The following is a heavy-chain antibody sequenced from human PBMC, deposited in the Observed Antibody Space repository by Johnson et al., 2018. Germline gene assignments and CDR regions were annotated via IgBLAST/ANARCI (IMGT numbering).Heavy chain of an antibody. CDR3: ARDRYDSSGNPVDAFDI. CDR1: GFTFSSYS. D-gene: IGHD3-22*01. Sequence: EVQLVETGGGLVQPGGSLRLSCAASGFTFSSYSMNWVRQAPGKGLEWVSYISSSSSTIYYADSVKGRFTISRNNLKNTLYLQMTSLRVKDTAVYYCARDRYDSSGNPVDAFDIWGRGTMVTVSS. CDR2: ISSSSSTI. J-gene: IGHJ3*02. V-gene: IGHV3-48*01.